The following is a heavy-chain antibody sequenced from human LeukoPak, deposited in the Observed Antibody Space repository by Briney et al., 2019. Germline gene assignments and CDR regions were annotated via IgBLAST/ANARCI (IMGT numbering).Heavy chain of an antibody. V-gene: IGHV3-11*01. CDR2: ISSSGSTI. CDR1: GFTSSDYY. CDR3: ARAYYDSSGYYYQDY. D-gene: IGHD3-22*01. Sequence: GGSLRLSCAASGFTSSDYYMSWIRQAPGKGLEWVSYISSSGSTIYYADSVKGRFTISRDNANNSLYLQMNSLRAEDTAVYYCARAYYDSSGYYYQDYWGQGTLVTVSS. J-gene: IGHJ4*02.